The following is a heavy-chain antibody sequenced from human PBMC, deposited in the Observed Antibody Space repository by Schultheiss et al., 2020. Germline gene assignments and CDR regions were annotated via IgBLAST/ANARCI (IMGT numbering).Heavy chain of an antibody. D-gene: IGHD3-3*01. Sequence: SETLSLTCTVSGGSISSYYWSWIRQPPGKGLEWIGYIYDSGSTKYNPSLKSRVSISVDTSKNQFFLNLNSVTAADTAVYYCARRGYDDFWGGTFFDYWGQGTLVTVSS. V-gene: IGHV4-59*08. CDR3: ARRGYDDFWGGTFFDY. J-gene: IGHJ4*02. CDR2: IYDSGST. CDR1: GGSISSYY.